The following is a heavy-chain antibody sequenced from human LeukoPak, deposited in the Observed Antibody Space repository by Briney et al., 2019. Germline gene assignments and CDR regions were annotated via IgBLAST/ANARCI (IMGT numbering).Heavy chain of an antibody. V-gene: IGHV3-23*01. CDR1: GFTFSSYA. Sequence: GGSLRLSCVASGFTFSSYAMSWVRQAPGKGLEWVSSVSGGGGDTSYADSVKGRFTISRDNSKNSLYLQMNSLRAEDTAVYYCARDIYDSSGYVLDYWGQGTLVTVSS. CDR3: ARDIYDSSGYVLDY. J-gene: IGHJ4*02. CDR2: VSGGGGDT. D-gene: IGHD3-22*01.